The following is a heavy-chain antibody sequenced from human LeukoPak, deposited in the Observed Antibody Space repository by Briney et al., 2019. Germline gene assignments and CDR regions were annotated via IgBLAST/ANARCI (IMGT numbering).Heavy chain of an antibody. CDR3: AGTTKYYFDS. Sequence: GGSLRLSCEASGFTVSSNYMSWVCQAPGKGLEWVSLLYTSGSTYYADSVKGRFTISRDSSKNTVYLQMNDLRGEDTAVYYCAGTTKYYFDSWGQGALVTVSS. CDR2: LYTSGST. V-gene: IGHV3-66*01. D-gene: IGHD1-26*01. J-gene: IGHJ4*02. CDR1: GFTVSSNY.